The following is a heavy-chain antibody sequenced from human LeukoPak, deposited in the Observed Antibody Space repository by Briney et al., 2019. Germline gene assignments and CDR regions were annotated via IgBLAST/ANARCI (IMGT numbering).Heavy chain of an antibody. J-gene: IGHJ3*02. D-gene: IGHD1-26*01. Sequence: GGSLRLSCTASGFIFKNYGMHWVRQTLGKGLEWLAVIWSDGNIKYYADSVKGRFSISRDNFKNLLYLQMRGLRAEDTAVYYCARVGSGSYFLDALDIWGQGTMVTVSS. V-gene: IGHV3-33*01. CDR2: IWSDGNIK. CDR3: ARVGSGSYFLDALDI. CDR1: GFIFKNYG.